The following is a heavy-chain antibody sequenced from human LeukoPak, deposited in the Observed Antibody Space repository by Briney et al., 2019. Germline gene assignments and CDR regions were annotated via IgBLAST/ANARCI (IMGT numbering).Heavy chain of an antibody. V-gene: IGHV1-8*01. J-gene: IGHJ4*02. CDR1: GYTFTSYD. CDR3: ARITKKNLYYFDY. Sequence: ASVTVSCKASGYTFTSYDINWVRQATGQGLEWMGWMNPNSGNTGYAQKFQGRVTMTRNTSISTVYMELSSLRSEDTAVYYCARITKKNLYYFDYWGQGTLVTVSS. CDR2: MNPNSGNT. D-gene: IGHD1-20*01.